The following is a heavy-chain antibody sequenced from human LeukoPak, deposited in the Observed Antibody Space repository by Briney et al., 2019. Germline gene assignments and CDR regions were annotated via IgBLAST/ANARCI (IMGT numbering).Heavy chain of an antibody. Sequence: PSETLSLTCAVYGGSFSGYYWSWIRQPPGKGLEWVANIKQDGSEKYYADSVKGRFTISRDNAKNSLYLQMNSLRAEDTAVYYCAREYRWFGEFDYFDYWGQGTLVTVSS. CDR1: GGSFSGYY. V-gene: IGHV3-7*01. CDR3: AREYRWFGEFDYFDY. CDR2: IKQDGSEK. D-gene: IGHD3-10*01. J-gene: IGHJ4*02.